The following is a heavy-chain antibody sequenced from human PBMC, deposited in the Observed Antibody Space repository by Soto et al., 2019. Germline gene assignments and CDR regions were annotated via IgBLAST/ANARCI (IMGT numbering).Heavy chain of an antibody. CDR2: INHSGST. CDR3: ARENGIRYYYDSSGYYRPNWFDP. CDR1: GGSFSGYY. J-gene: IGHJ5*02. Sequence: PLETLSLTCAVYGGSFSGYYWSWIRQPPGKGLEWIGEINHSGSTNYNPSLKSRVTISVDTSKNQFSLKLSSVTAADTAVYYCARENGIRYYYDSSGYYRPNWFDPWGQGTLVTVSS. V-gene: IGHV4-34*01. D-gene: IGHD3-22*01.